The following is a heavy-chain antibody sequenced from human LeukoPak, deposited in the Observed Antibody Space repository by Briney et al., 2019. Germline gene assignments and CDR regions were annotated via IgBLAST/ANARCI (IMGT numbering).Heavy chain of an antibody. J-gene: IGHJ5*02. Sequence: SVKVSCKASGGTFSSYAISWVRQAPGQGLEWMGRIIPILGMANYAQKLQGRVTSTADKSTSTAYMELSSLRTEDTAVYYCATYQTGSYYDFWSGFRTNWFDPWGQGTLVTVSS. CDR3: ATYQTGSYYDFWSGFRTNWFDP. D-gene: IGHD3-3*01. CDR2: IIPILGMA. V-gene: IGHV1-69*04. CDR1: GGTFSSYA.